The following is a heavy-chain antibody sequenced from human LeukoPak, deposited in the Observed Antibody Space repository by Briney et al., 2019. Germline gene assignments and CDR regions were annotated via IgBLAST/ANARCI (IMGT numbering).Heavy chain of an antibody. CDR1: GFTFSSYA. J-gene: IGHJ6*03. CDR2: ISGSGGST. V-gene: IGHV3-23*01. CDR3: AREGHIAVAGTVVDYYYYYYMDV. D-gene: IGHD6-19*01. Sequence: GGSLRLSCAASGFTFSSYAMSWVRQAPGKGLEWVSAISGSGGSTYYADSVKGRFTISRDNSKNTLYLQMNSLRAEDTAVYYCAREGHIAVAGTVVDYYYYYYMDVWGKGTTVTVSS.